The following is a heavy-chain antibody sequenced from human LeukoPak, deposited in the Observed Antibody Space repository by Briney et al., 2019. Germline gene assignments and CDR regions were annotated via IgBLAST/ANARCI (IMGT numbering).Heavy chain of an antibody. CDR2: ISSSGSTI. J-gene: IGHJ4*02. CDR1: GFTFCSYE. D-gene: IGHD3-10*01. V-gene: IGHV3-48*03. CDR3: ASDHYYGSGSYLAQY. Sequence: GGSLRLSCAASGFTFCSYEMNWVRQAPGKGLEWVSYISSSGSTIYYADSVKGRFTISRDNAKNSLYLQMNSLRAEDTAVYYCASDHYYGSGSYLAQYWGQGTLVTVSS.